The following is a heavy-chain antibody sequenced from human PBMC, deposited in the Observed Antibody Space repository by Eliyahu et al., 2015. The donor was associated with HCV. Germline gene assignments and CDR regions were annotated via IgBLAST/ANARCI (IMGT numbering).Heavy chain of an antibody. CDR2: IDHSGNT. Sequence: QVQLQQWGAGLLKPSETLSLTCAVYGGSLSGYYWTWTRQPPGKGLEWIGEIDHSGNTIYSPSLMSRVTISVDTSKNQFSLKLSSVTAADSAVYYCARHRAVTPIAAHDYWGQGVLVTASS. V-gene: IGHV4-34*01. CDR1: GGSLSGYY. CDR3: ARHRAVTPIAAHDY. D-gene: IGHD4-23*01. J-gene: IGHJ4*02.